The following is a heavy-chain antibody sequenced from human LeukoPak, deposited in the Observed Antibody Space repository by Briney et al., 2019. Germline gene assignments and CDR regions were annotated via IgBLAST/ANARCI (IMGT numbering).Heavy chain of an antibody. V-gene: IGHV3-21*01. CDR2: ISSSSSYI. J-gene: IGHJ6*02. Sequence: NPGGSLRLSCAASGFTFSSYAMSWVRQAPGKGLEWVSAISSSSSYIYYADSVKGRFTISRDNAKNSLYLQMNSLRAEDTAVYYCARDDHDYYGPDVWGQGTTVTVSS. CDR3: ARDDHDYYGPDV. CDR1: GFTFSSYA. D-gene: IGHD3-10*01.